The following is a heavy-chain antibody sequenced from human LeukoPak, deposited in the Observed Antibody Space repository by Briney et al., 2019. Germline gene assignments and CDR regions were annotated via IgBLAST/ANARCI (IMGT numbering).Heavy chain of an antibody. D-gene: IGHD4-17*01. V-gene: IGHV3-23*01. Sequence: GGSLRLSCTASGFTFSSYSMSWVRQGPGTGLEWVSAISGSGDTTLYADSVKGRFTSSRDNSKKTLYLQVHSLRAEDTAVYFCAKELTTERTPGVDSWGQGTLVTVSS. J-gene: IGHJ4*02. CDR1: GFTFSSYS. CDR2: ISGSGDTT. CDR3: AKELTTERTPGVDS.